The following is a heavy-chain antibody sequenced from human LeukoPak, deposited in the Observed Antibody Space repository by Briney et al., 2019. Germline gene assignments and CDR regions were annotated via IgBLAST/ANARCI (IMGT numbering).Heavy chain of an antibody. D-gene: IGHD6-19*01. CDR3: ARGSGWYGVDY. CDR1: GFTFSSYS. V-gene: IGHV3-74*01. J-gene: IGHJ4*02. CDR2: INSDGSST. Sequence: GGSLRLSCAASGFTFSSYSMNWVRQAPGKGLEWVSRINSDGSSTSYADSVKGRFTISRDNAKNTLYLQMNSLRAEDTAVYYCARGSGWYGVDYWGQGTLVTVSS.